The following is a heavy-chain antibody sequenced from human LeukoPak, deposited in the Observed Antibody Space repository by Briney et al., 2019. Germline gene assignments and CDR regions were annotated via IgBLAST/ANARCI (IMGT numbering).Heavy chain of an antibody. Sequence: GGSLRLSCAASGFTFNTYAMYWVRQAPGKGLEWVSGIFGSGGSAHYADSVKGRFTISRDNSKNTVYLQMNSLRAEDTAVHYCAKTTTGYSSGRYPGWPADSWGQGALMTVSS. CDR3: AKTTTGYSSGRYPGWPADS. CDR1: GFTFNTYA. CDR2: IFGSGGSA. J-gene: IGHJ4*02. V-gene: IGHV3-23*01. D-gene: IGHD6-19*01.